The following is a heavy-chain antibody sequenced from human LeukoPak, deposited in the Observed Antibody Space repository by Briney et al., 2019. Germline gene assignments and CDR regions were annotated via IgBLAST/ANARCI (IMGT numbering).Heavy chain of an antibody. V-gene: IGHV1-2*02. CDR2: INPKHGDT. D-gene: IGHD3-9*01. CDR1: GYTFTGYY. Sequence: ASVKVSCKASGYTFTGYYMHWVRQAPGQGLEWMGWINPKHGDTNYAQKFQDRVSMTRDTSISTACMHLSRLRSADTAVYYCARSPHILTGENFDYWGQGTLLTVSS. J-gene: IGHJ4*02. CDR3: ARSPHILTGENFDY.